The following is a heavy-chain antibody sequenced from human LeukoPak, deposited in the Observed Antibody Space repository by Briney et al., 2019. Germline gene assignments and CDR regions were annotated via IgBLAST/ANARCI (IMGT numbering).Heavy chain of an antibody. CDR1: GDSVTSYY. D-gene: IGHD2-8*02. CDR2: VSYDGTT. J-gene: IGHJ4*02. Sequence: PSETLSLTCSVFGDSVTSYYWSWIRQPPGKGLEWIGYVSYDGTTNYTPSLRSRVIMSVDTAKNNISLRLTSVTAADTAVYYCARLECYGVGCYNHWGRGPLVTVS. CDR3: ARLECYGVGCYNH. V-gene: IGHV4-59*08.